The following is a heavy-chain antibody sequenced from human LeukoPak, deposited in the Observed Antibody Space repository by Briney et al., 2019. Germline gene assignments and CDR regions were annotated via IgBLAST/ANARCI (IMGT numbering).Heavy chain of an antibody. D-gene: IGHD2-15*01. CDR1: GGSISSYY. V-gene: IGHV4-59*08. J-gene: IGHJ5*02. CDR3: ARFARPLYNWFDP. Sequence: PSETLSLTCTVSGGSISSYYWSWIRQPPGKGLEWIGYIYYSGSTNYNPSLKSRVTISVDTSKNQFSLKLSSVTAADTAVYYCARFARPLYNWFDPWGQGTLVTVSS. CDR2: IYYSGST.